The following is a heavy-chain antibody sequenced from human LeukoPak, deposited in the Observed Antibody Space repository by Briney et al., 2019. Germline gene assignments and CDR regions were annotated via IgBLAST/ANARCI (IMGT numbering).Heavy chain of an antibody. CDR3: ASSPPTGITVSYFDY. J-gene: IGHJ4*02. CDR1: GFTFSSHS. V-gene: IGHV3-23*01. CDR2: ISGGGSVA. Sequence: VQPGESLRLSCTASGFTFSSHSMTWVRQAPGQGLEWVSAISGGGSVAHYADSVKGRFTISRDNSKNTLYLQMNSLRADDTAVYYCASSPPTGITVSYFDYWGQGTLVTVSS. D-gene: IGHD4-17*01.